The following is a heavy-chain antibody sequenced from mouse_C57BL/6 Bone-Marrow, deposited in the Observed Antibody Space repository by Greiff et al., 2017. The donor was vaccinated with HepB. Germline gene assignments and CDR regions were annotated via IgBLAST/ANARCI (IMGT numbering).Heavy chain of an antibody. D-gene: IGHD1-1*01. J-gene: IGHJ1*03. CDR1: GYTFTDYY. V-gene: IGHV1-19*01. CDR2: INPYNGGT. CDR3: ARGDYGSSYPHV. Sequence: VHVKQSGPVLVKPGASVKMSCKASGYTFTDYYMNWVKQSHGKSLEWIGVINPYNGGTSYNQKFKGKATLTVDKSSSTAYMELNSLTSEDSAVYYCARGDYGSSYPHVWGTGTTVTVSS.